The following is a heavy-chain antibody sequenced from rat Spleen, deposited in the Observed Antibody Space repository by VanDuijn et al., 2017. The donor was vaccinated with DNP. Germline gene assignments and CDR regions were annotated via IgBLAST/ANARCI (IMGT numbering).Heavy chain of an antibody. CDR2: ISIGGGDT. D-gene: IGHD1-11*01. CDR1: GITFSNSG. Sequence: EVQLVESGGGLVQPGRSLKLSCAASGITFSNSGMHWIRQAPTRVLEWVASISIGGGDTYYRDSVKGRFTISRDNAENTVYLQMNSLRSEDTATYYCAKGGDYGGFDYWGQGVMVTVSS. CDR3: AKGGDYGGFDY. J-gene: IGHJ2*01. V-gene: IGHV5-19*01.